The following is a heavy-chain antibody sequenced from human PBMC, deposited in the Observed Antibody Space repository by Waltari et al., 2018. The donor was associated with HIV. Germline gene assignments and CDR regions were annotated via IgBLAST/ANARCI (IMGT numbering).Heavy chain of an antibody. CDR2: IYHSGDT. CDR1: GDSITSGGYS. CDR3: ARVGGSLDTFDI. V-gene: IGHV4-30-2*01. J-gene: IGHJ3*02. Sequence: QLQLQESGSGLVKPSQTLSLTCTVSGDSITSGGYSWSWIRQPPGKGLQYIGYIYHSGDTYYNPSLKSRVTISVDRSKNQFSLKLTSVTAADTAVYYCARVGGSLDTFDIWGQGTVVTVSS. D-gene: IGHD6-25*01.